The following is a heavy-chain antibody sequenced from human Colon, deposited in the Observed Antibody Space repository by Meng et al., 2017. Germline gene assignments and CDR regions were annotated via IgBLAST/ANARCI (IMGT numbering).Heavy chain of an antibody. CDR1: GFTFSSYS. CDR3: ARELYCYDSGGYLGY. V-gene: IGHV3-21*01. D-gene: IGHD3-22*01. J-gene: IGHJ4*02. Sequence: GGSLRPSCAASGFTFSSYSMNWVRQAPGKGLEWVSSISSSSSYIYYADSVKGRFTISRDNSKNSLYLQMNSLRAEDTAVYYCARELYCYDSGGYLGYWGQGTLVTVSS. CDR2: ISSSSSYI.